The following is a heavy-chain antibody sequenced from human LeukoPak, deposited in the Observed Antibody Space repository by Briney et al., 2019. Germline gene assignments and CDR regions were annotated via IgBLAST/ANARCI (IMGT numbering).Heavy chain of an antibody. V-gene: IGHV3-7*01. CDR3: TKDRQGPNQYHMDV. Sequence: GGSLRLSCAASGFTFSSLWMSWVRQAPGRGPEWVANINQDGGTTYYVASVKGRFTISRDNAKNSLSLQMSSLRDEDTAVYYCTKDRQGPNQYHMDVWGKGTTVTVSS. J-gene: IGHJ6*03. CDR2: INQDGGTT. CDR1: GFTFSSLW.